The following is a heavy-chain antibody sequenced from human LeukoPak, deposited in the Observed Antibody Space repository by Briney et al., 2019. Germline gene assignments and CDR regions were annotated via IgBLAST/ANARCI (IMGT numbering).Heavy chain of an antibody. Sequence: SETLSLTCTVSAYSITNGHYWGWIRQSPGKGLEWIGSIYHTGSSYYNPSLKSRVTISVDTSKNQFSLKLSSVTAADTAVYYCARVYTGSSWDYYYYMDVWGKGTTVTVSS. D-gene: IGHD6-13*01. CDR2: IYHTGSS. CDR3: ARVYTGSSWDYYYYMDV. V-gene: IGHV4-38-2*02. J-gene: IGHJ6*03. CDR1: AYSITNGHY.